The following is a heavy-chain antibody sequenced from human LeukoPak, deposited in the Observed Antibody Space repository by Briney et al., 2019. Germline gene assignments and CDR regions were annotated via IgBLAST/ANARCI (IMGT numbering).Heavy chain of an antibody. CDR2: INPNSGGT. CDR3: ARVGPILTGYYFKY. CDR1: GYTFTVYY. Sequence: GASVKVSCKASGYTFTVYYMHWVRQAPGQGREWMGWINPNSGGTNYAQKFQGRVTMTRDTSIITAYMELSRLRSYDTAVYYCARVGPILTGYYFKYWGQGTLVTVSS. J-gene: IGHJ4*02. V-gene: IGHV1-2*02. D-gene: IGHD3-9*01.